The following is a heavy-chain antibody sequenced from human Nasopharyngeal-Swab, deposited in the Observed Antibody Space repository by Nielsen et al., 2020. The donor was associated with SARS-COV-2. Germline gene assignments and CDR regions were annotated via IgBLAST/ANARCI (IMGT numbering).Heavy chain of an antibody. Sequence: GGSLRLSCVASGFTFSSHAMSWVRQAPGKGLEWVSGLIENGVDTYYAESVKGRFTVSRDNSRNTLYLQMNSLRVEDTAVYYCARDVGGRDNYWGQGALVTVSS. CDR3: ARDVGGRDNY. J-gene: IGHJ4*02. V-gene: IGHV3-23*01. CDR2: LIENGVDT. D-gene: IGHD2-15*01. CDR1: GFTFSSHA.